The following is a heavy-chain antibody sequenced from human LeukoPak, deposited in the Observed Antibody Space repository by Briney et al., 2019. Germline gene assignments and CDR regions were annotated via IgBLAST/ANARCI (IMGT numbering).Heavy chain of an antibody. V-gene: IGHV3-48*02. CDR2: ISSSSTI. CDR1: GFSFSTYS. J-gene: IGHJ4*02. Sequence: PGGSLRLSCAASGFSFSTYSMNWVRQAPGKGLEWVSYISSSSTIYYADSVKGRFTISRDNAKNSLYLQMNSLRDEDTAVYYCARAVTTVTRGGLVFDYWGQGTLVTVSS. CDR3: ARAVTTVTRGGLVFDY. D-gene: IGHD4-17*01.